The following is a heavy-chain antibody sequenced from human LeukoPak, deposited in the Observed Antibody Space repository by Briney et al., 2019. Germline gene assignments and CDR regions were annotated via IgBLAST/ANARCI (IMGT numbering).Heavy chain of an antibody. CDR1: GFTFSSYS. CDR2: ISSSSSTI. J-gene: IGHJ6*03. CDR3: ARRTVTTGPPYYYYYYYMDV. V-gene: IGHV3-48*01. Sequence: PGGSLRLSCAASGFTFSSYSMNWVRQAPGKGLEWVSYISSSSSTIYYADSVKGRFTISRDNAKNSLYLQINSLRAEATAVYYCARRTVTTGPPYYYYYYYMDVWGKGTTVTVSS. D-gene: IGHD4-17*01.